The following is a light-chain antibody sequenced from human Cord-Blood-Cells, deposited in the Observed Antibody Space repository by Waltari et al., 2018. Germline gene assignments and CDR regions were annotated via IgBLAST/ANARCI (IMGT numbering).Light chain of an antibody. J-gene: IGKJ1*01. CDR3: QQNYSTPLT. CDR2: AAS. Sequence: DIQMTQSPSSLSASVGGRVTITCRASQSISSYLNWYQQKPGKAPKLLIYAASSLQSGVPARFSGSGSGTDFTLTISSLQPEDFATYYCQQNYSTPLTFGQGTKVEIK. V-gene: IGKV1-39*01. CDR1: QSISSY.